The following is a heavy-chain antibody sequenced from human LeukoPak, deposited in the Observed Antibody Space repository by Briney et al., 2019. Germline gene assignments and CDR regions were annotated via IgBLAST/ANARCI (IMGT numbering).Heavy chain of an antibody. V-gene: IGHV4-59*01. D-gene: IGHD3-22*01. Sequence: SETLSLTCTVSGGSISSYYWSWIRQPPGKGLEWIGYIYYSGSTNYNPSLKCRVTISVDTSKNQFSLKLSSVTAADTAVYYCARGDSGPYYYDSSGSYFDYWGQGTLVTVSS. CDR3: ARGDSGPYYYDSSGSYFDY. CDR2: IYYSGST. CDR1: GGSISSYY. J-gene: IGHJ4*02.